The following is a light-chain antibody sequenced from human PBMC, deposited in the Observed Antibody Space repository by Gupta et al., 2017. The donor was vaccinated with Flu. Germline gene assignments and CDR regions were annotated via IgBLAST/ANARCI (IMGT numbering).Light chain of an antibody. V-gene: IGKV3-20*01. CDR1: QSVCSVY. Sequence: DIVLTQSPSTLSLSPGERATVSCRASQSVCSVYSAWHQQKLGQSPRLLIYGASNRATGIPDRFSGSGCGIDFTLTMNRLEAEDLAVSYCQQFGSSPPKTFGQGNKVEIK. CDR3: QQFGSSPPKT. J-gene: IGKJ1*01. CDR2: GAS.